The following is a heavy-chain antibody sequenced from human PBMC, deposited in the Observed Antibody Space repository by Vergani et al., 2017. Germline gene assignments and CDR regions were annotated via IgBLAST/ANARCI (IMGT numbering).Heavy chain of an antibody. Sequence: EVQLVQSGAEVKKPGESLKISCKGSGYSFTSYWIGWVRQMPGKGLEWMGIVYPGDSDTRYSPSIQGQVTISADKSISTADRQWSSLKASDTAMYYCARQDIVVVPAAVGGAFDIWGQGTMVTVSS. CDR2: VYPGDSDT. CDR1: GYSFTSYW. CDR3: ARQDIVVVPAAVGGAFDI. J-gene: IGHJ3*02. V-gene: IGHV5-51*01. D-gene: IGHD2-2*01.